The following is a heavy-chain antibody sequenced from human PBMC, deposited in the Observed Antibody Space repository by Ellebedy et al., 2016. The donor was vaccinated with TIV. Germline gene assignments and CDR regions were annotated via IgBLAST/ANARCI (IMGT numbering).Heavy chain of an antibody. V-gene: IGHV3-7*01. CDR1: GFTFSSYW. Sequence: GGSLRLXXAASGFTFSSYWMSWVRQAPGKGLEWVANIKQDGSEKYCVDSVKGRFTISRDNAKNSLYLQMNSLRAEDTAVYYCARDGAWFGDFAFDYWGQGTLVTVSS. CDR2: IKQDGSEK. CDR3: ARDGAWFGDFAFDY. D-gene: IGHD3-10*01. J-gene: IGHJ4*02.